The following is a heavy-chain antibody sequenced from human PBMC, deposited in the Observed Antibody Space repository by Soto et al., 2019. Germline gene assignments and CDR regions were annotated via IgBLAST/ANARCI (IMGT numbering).Heavy chain of an antibody. Sequence: GGSLRLSCAASGFTFSSYWMHWVRQAPGKGVVWVSRINSDGSSTSYAASVKGRFTISRDNAKNMLYLQMNSLRAEDTAVYYCARARTGYYYYMDVWGKGTTVTVSS. CDR1: GFTFSSYW. V-gene: IGHV3-74*01. J-gene: IGHJ6*03. CDR3: ARARTGYYYYMDV. CDR2: INSDGSST.